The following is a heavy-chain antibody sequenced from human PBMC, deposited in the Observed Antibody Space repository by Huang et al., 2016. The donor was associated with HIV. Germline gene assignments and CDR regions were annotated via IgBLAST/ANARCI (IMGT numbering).Heavy chain of an antibody. CDR2: VYPSGCT. V-gene: IGHV4-4*07. D-gene: IGHD1-26*01. Sequence: QVQLQESGPGLVKPSETLSLTCVVSIGSVSTYYWSWSRQSAGKGPEWIGGVYPSGCTNYHPSLMSRVTMSVDTSKNQFSLKLSSVTAADTAVYYCAKFTVAYNGTFFDSWGRGTLVTVSS. J-gene: IGHJ4*02. CDR3: AKFTVAYNGTFFDS. CDR1: IGSVSTYY.